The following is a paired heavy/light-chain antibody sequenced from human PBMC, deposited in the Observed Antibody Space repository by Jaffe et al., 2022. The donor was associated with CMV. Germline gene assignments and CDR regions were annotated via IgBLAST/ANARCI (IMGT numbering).Light chain of an antibody. CDR3: QQYYSIPGT. V-gene: IGKV4-1*01. J-gene: IGKJ1*01. CDR2: WAS. Sequence: DIVMTQSPDSLALSLGERATINCKSSQSVFLRSNNKNFLAWYQQKPGHPPKLLFYWASTRESGVPDRFSGSGSGMDFTLTVSSLQAEDVAVYYCQQYYSIPGTFGQGTKVEIK. CDR1: QSVFLRSNNKNF.
Heavy chain of an antibody. CDR2: ISSSGTTI. J-gene: IGHJ3*02. Sequence: EVQLVESGGGLVQPGGSLRLSCAASGITFRNFEMNWVRQAPGKGLEWLSYISSSGTTIFYADSVKGRFSVSRDNTKNSLYLQMNSLRAEDTAVYYCATGIEMVVLKPSAFDIWGHGTMVNVSS. V-gene: IGHV3-48*03. CDR1: GITFRNFE. CDR3: ATGIEMVVLKPSAFDI. D-gene: IGHD2-8*01.